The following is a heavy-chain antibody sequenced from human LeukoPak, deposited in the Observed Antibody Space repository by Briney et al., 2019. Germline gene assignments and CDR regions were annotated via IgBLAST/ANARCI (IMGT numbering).Heavy chain of an antibody. CDR2: IYYSGNT. V-gene: IGHV4-59*01. D-gene: IGHD2-15*01. J-gene: IGHJ3*02. CDR1: GGSISSYY. CDR3: ARSYCGGGRCGAFDI. Sequence: SETLSLTCTVSGGSISSYYWSWIRQPPGKGLEWIGYIYYSGNTNYNPSLKSRVAISVDTSKNQFSLRLSSVTAADTAVYYCARSYCGGGRCGAFDIWGQGTMVTVSS.